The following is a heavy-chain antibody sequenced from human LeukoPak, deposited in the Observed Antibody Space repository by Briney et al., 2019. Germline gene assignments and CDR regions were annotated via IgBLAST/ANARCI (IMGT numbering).Heavy chain of an antibody. J-gene: IGHJ4*01. V-gene: IGHV3-23*01. D-gene: IGHD6-19*01. CDR2: LSGSGITA. CDR1: GFTFSNSA. CDR3: AKGIYSSGWSYFDY. Sequence: GGSLRLSCAASGFTFSNSAMSWVRQAPGKGLEWVSTLSGSGITAYYADSVKGRFTISRDNSKNTLYLQMNSLRAEDTAVYYCAKGIYSSGWSYFDYWGHGTLATVSS.